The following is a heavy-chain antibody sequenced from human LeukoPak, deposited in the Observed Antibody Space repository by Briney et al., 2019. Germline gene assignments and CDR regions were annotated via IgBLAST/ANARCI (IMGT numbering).Heavy chain of an antibody. CDR2: IYHSGST. CDR3: ARVPYGDDEYFQH. V-gene: IGHV4-4*02. J-gene: IGHJ1*01. Sequence: SGTLSLTCAVSGGSISSSNWWSWVRQPPGKGLEWIGEIYHSGSTNYNPSLKSRVTISVDKSKNQCSLKLSSVTAADTAVYYCARVPYGDDEYFQHWGQGTLATVSS. CDR1: GGSISSSNW. D-gene: IGHD4-17*01.